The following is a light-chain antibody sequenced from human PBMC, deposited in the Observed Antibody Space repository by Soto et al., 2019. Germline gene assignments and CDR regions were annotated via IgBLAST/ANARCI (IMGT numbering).Light chain of an antibody. CDR2: AAS. CDR1: QSVSSSY. Sequence: ETALTQSRGTLSLSPGERATLSCRSSQSVSSSYLAWYQQKPGQAPRLLIYAASSRATGIPDRFSGSGSGTDFTLTISRLEPEDFAVYYCQQYGSSPEWTFGQGTKVDIK. V-gene: IGKV3-20*01. CDR3: QQYGSSPEWT. J-gene: IGKJ1*01.